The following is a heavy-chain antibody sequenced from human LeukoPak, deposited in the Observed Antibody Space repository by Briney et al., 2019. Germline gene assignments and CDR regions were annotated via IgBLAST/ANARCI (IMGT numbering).Heavy chain of an antibody. D-gene: IGHD6-19*01. V-gene: IGHV1-8*01. CDR3: ARVPGQWLVPVYYYYYGMDV. Sequence: ASVKVSCKASVYTFTSYDINWVRQATGQGLEWMGWMNPNSGNTGYAQKFQGRVTMTRNTSISTAYMELSSLRSEDTAVYYCARVPGQWLVPVYYYYYGMDVWGQGTTVTVSS. CDR1: VYTFTSYD. J-gene: IGHJ6*02. CDR2: MNPNSGNT.